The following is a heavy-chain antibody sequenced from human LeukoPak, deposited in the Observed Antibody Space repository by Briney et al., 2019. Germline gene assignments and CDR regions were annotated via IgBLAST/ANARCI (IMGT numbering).Heavy chain of an antibody. CDR2: ISSSSSYI. J-gene: IGHJ3*02. D-gene: IGHD1-26*01. V-gene: IGHV3-21*01. CDR1: GFTFSSYS. Sequence: PGGSLRLSCAASGFTFSSYSMNWVRQAPGKGLEWASSISSSSSYIYYADSVKGRFTISRDNAKNSLYLQMNSLRAEDTAVYYCARDTSGSYYSHAFDIWGQGTMVTVSS. CDR3: ARDTSGSYYSHAFDI.